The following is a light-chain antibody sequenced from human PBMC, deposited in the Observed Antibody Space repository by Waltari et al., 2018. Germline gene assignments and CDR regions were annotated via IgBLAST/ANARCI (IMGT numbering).Light chain of an antibody. CDR1: QSVSNY. V-gene: IGKV3-11*01. Sequence: DIVLTQSTATLSLSPGERATLSCWASQSVSNYLAWYQQKPGQAPRLLIYDTSNRATGIPARFSGSGFGTDFTLTITSLEPEDFAVYYCQQRRTWPLTFGGGTKVEIK. CDR3: QQRRTWPLT. J-gene: IGKJ4*01. CDR2: DTS.